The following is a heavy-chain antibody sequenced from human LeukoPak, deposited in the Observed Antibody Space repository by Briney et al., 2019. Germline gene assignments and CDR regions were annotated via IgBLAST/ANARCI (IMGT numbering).Heavy chain of an antibody. CDR1: GGSFSGYY. V-gene: IGHV4-34*01. CDR3: ARVVYDSSGNGYYYYYMDV. Sequence: PSGTLPLTCAVYGGSFSGYYWSWIRQPPGKGLEWIGEINHSGSTNYNPSLKSRVTISVDTSKNQFSLKLSSVTAADTAVYYCARVVYDSSGNGYYYYYMDVWGKGTTVTVSS. CDR2: INHSGST. D-gene: IGHD3-22*01. J-gene: IGHJ6*03.